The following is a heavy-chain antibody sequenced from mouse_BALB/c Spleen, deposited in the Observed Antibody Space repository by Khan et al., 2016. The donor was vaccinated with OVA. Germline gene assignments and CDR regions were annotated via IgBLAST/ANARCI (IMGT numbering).Heavy chain of an antibody. D-gene: IGHD1-1*01. J-gene: IGHJ2*01. CDR3: ARRGLRWDFDY. CDR1: GYTFINYW. CDR2: INPSTGYT. Sequence: VQLQQSGAELAKPGASVKMSCKASGYTFINYWILWVKQRPGKGLEWIGYINPSTGYTEYNQNFQDKATLTADKSSRPAYMPLSSLTSCDSAVYYCARRGLRWDFDYWGQGTTLTVSS. V-gene: IGHV1-7*01.